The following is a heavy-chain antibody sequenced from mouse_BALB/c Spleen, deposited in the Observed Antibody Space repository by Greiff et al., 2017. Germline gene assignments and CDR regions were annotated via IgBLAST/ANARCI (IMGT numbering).Heavy chain of an antibody. D-gene: IGHD1-1*01. CDR1: GYAFSSYW. J-gene: IGHJ3*01. Sequence: QVQLQQSGAELVRPGSSVKISCKASGYAFSSYWMNWVKQRPGQGLEWIGQIYPGDGDTNYNGKFKGKATLTADKSSSTAYMQLSSLASEDSAVYYCARRDYGSSFAYWGQGTLVTVSA. V-gene: IGHV1-80*01. CDR3: ARRDYGSSFAY. CDR2: IYPGDGDT.